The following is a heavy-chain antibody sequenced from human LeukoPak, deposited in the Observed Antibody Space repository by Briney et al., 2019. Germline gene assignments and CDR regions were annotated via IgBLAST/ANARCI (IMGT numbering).Heavy chain of an antibody. D-gene: IGHD6-13*01. CDR3: ARPKGYSSSWYFVY. Sequence: SETLSLTCAVYGGSFSGYYWSWIRQPPGKGLEWIGEINHSGSTNYNPSLKSRVTISVGTSKNQFSLKLSSVTAADTAVYYCARPKGYSSSWYFVYWGQGTLVTVSS. CDR1: GGSFSGYY. J-gene: IGHJ4*02. V-gene: IGHV4-34*01. CDR2: INHSGST.